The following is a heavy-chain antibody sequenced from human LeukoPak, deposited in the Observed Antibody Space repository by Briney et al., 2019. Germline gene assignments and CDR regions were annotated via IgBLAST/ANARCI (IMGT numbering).Heavy chain of an antibody. D-gene: IGHD3-10*01. Sequence: PSETLSLTCTVSGGSISSSSYYWGWIRQPPGKGREWIGNVYFRESTYYNPALKSRITISVDTSKNQFSMKLNSVTAADTAVYYCARHVRASGSGSYAFDIWGQGTMVTVSS. J-gene: IGHJ3*02. CDR3: ARHVRASGSGSYAFDI. V-gene: IGHV4-39*01. CDR1: GGSISSSSYY. CDR2: VYFREST.